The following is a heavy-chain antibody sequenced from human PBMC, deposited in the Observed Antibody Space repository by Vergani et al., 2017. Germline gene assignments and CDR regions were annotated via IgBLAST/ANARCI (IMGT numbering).Heavy chain of an antibody. CDR3: ARVEDAFDI. CDR1: GYSISSGYY. Sequence: QVQLQESGPGLVKPSETLSLTCAVSGYSISSGYYWGWIRQPPGKGLEWIGRIYHSGSTYYNPSLKSRVTISVDTSKNQFSLKLSSVTAADTAVYYCARVEDAFDIWGQGTMVTVSS. D-gene: IGHD3-3*01. J-gene: IGHJ3*02. V-gene: IGHV4-38-2*01. CDR2: IYHSGST.